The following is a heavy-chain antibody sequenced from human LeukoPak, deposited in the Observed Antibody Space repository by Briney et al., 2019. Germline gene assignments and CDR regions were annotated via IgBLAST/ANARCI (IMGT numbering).Heavy chain of an antibody. J-gene: IGHJ4*02. D-gene: IGHD5-24*01. CDR2: IHTDGSGT. CDR3: ACDRGYSFDF. Sequence: GGSLRLSCAASGFTFTSYWMHWVRQAPGKGLVWVSRIHTDGSGTTYADSVKGRFTISRDNAKNTLYLQMNGLRAEDTAVYYCACDRGYSFDFWGQGTLVTVSS. CDR1: GFTFTSYW. V-gene: IGHV3-74*01.